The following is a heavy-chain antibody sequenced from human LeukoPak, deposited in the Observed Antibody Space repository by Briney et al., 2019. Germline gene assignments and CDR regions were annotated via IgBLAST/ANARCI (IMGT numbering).Heavy chain of an antibody. CDR3: AKMEVLPDY. CDR2: SSGSGGST. CDR1: GFTYSSYA. D-gene: IGHD3-10*01. Sequence: GGSLRLSCAASGFTYSSYAMSWLRHAPGKGVEWVSGSSGSGGSTYYARFVKGRYTISRDNSKNTLYLQMNSMRAEDRAGYYCAKMEVLPDYWGQGTLVTVSS. V-gene: IGHV3-23*01. J-gene: IGHJ4*02.